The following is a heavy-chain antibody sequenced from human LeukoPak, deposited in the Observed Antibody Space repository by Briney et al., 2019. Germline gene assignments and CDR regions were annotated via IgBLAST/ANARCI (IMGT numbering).Heavy chain of an antibody. J-gene: IGHJ3*02. D-gene: IGHD3-10*01. CDR3: ARADGIRGVAFDI. V-gene: IGHV3-48*04. CDR2: ISSSSSTV. CDR1: GFTFSSYS. Sequence: GGSLRLSCAASGFTFSSYSMNWVRQAPGKGLEWVSYISSSSSTVYYADSVKGRFTISRDNAKNSLYLQMNSLRAEDTAVYYCARADGIRGVAFDIWAQGTMVTVS.